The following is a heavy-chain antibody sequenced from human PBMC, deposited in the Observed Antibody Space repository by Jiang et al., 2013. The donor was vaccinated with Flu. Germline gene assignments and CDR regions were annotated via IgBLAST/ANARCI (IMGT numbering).Heavy chain of an antibody. V-gene: IGHV5-51*01. CDR1: GYSFTSYW. J-gene: IGHJ6*02. D-gene: IGHD2-15*01. CDR2: IYPGDSDT. Sequence: GAEVKKPGESLRISCKGSGYSFTSYWIGWVRQMPGKGLEWMGIIYPGDSDTRYSPSFQGQVTISADKSISTAYLQWSSLKASDTAMYYCARHRTAATPVWVHYYGMDVWGQGTTVTVSS. CDR3: ARHRTAATPVWVHYYGMDV.